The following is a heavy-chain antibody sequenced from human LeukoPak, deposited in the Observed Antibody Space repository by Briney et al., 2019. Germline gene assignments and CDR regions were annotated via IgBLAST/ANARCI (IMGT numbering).Heavy chain of an antibody. Sequence: ASVKVSCKASGYTFTSYDINWVRQATGQGLEWMGWMNPNSGNTGYAQKFQGRVTITRNTSISTAYMELSSLRAEDTALYYCARELARTTGTGYYYYYMDVWGKGTTVTVSS. D-gene: IGHD1-1*01. V-gene: IGHV1-8*03. CDR1: GYTFTSYD. CDR3: ARELARTTGTGYYYYYMDV. CDR2: MNPNSGNT. J-gene: IGHJ6*03.